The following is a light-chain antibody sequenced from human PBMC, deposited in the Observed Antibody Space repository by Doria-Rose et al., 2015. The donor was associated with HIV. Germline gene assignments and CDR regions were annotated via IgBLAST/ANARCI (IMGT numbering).Light chain of an antibody. CDR2: GAS. CDR1: QGVSSSY. V-gene: IGKV3-20*01. J-gene: IGKJ2*01. CDR3: QQYGRSAT. Sequence: GLTQSPGTLSLSPGERATLSCRASQGVSSSYLAWYQQQKPGQAPRLLIYGASSRATGIPDRFSGSGSGTDSTLTISRLEPEDFAVYYCQQYGRSATFGQGTKMEIK.